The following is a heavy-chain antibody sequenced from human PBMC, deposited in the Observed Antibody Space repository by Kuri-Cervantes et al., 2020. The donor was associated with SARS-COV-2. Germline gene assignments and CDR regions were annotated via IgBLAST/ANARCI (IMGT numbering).Heavy chain of an antibody. Sequence: GGSLRLSCAASGFTFSSYSMLWVRQAPGKGLEWVSSISSSSTYIYYPDSVKGRFTNSRDNAKNSLYLQMNSLRAEDTAVYYCARGGSTISLDYWGQGTLVTVSS. CDR1: GFTFSSYS. CDR2: ISSSSTYI. CDR3: ARGGSTISLDY. J-gene: IGHJ4*02. V-gene: IGHV3-21*01. D-gene: IGHD5/OR15-5a*01.